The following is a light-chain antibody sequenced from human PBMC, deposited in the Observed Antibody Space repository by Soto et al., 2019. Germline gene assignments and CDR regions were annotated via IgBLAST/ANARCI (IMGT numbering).Light chain of an antibody. V-gene: IGKV3-20*01. CDR2: GAS. CDR1: QSVGSSY. Sequence: EIVMTQSPATLSVSPGARATLSCRASQSVGSSYLAWYQQKPGQAPRLLIYGASSRATGIPDRFSGSGSGTDFTLTISRLEPEDFAVYYCQQYGSSPWTFGQGTKVDIK. J-gene: IGKJ1*01. CDR3: QQYGSSPWT.